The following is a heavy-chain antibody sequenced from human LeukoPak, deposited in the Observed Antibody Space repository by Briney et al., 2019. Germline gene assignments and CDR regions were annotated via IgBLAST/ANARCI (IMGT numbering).Heavy chain of an antibody. Sequence: PGGSLRLSCAASGFTFSTYEMNWVRQAPGKGLEWVSYISSNGATIYSADSVEGRFTISRDNAKNSLYLQMNSLRAEDTALYYCARVRLQVMDYWGQGTLVTVSS. CDR2: ISSNGATI. D-gene: IGHD5-24*01. V-gene: IGHV3-48*03. J-gene: IGHJ4*02. CDR3: ARVRLQVMDY. CDR1: GFTFSTYE.